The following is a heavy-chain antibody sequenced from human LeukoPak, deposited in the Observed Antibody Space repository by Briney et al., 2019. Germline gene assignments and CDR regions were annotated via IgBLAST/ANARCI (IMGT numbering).Heavy chain of an antibody. V-gene: IGHV1-2*02. J-gene: IGHJ4*02. CDR1: GGTFSSYA. D-gene: IGHD6-13*01. CDR2: INPKNAGT. CDR3: ARTLYISAVPGGFDY. Sequence: ASVKVSCKASGGTFSSYAISWVRQAPGQGLEWMGWINPKNAGTNFAQRFQGRVTMTRDTSISTAYMELSRLRSDDTALYYCARTLYISAVPGGFDYWGQGTLVTVSS.